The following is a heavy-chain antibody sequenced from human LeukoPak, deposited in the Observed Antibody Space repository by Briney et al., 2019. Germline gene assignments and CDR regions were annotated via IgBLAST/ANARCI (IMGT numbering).Heavy chain of an antibody. CDR2: IYHSGST. V-gene: IGHV4-30-2*01. CDR1: GGSISSGGYS. CDR3: ARGGRAAFDY. Sequence: SETLSLTCAVSGGSISSGGYSWSCIRQPPGNGLAWIGYIYHSGSTYYNPSLKSRVTISVDRSRNQFSLKLSSVTAADTAVYYCARGGRAAFDYWGHGTLVTVSS. D-gene: IGHD2-15*01. J-gene: IGHJ4*01.